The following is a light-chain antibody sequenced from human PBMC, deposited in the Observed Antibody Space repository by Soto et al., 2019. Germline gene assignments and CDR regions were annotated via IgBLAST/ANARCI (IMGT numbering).Light chain of an antibody. J-gene: IGKJ3*01. CDR2: AAS. CDR3: QQYGNSPTT. Sequence: EVVLTQTPGTLSLSPGERATLSCRASQFVSSIYFAWYQQKPGQPPRLLIYAASSRATGIPDRFSGSVSGAEFTLTITRLEPEDSAVYYCQQYGNSPTTFGPGNKVHI. V-gene: IGKV3-20*01. CDR1: QFVSSIY.